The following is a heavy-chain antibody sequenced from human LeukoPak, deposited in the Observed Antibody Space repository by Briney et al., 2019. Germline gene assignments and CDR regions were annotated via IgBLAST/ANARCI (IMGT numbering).Heavy chain of an antibody. Sequence: ASVKVSCKASGYTFTSYYMHWVRQAPGQGLEWMGIINPSGGSTSYAQKFQGRVTMTGDMSTSTVYMELSSLRSEDTAVYYCARVGSSADTAYYYYMDVWGKGTTVTVSS. D-gene: IGHD2-2*01. CDR3: ARVGSSADTAYYYYMDV. J-gene: IGHJ6*03. CDR1: GYTFTSYY. CDR2: INPSGGST. V-gene: IGHV1-46*01.